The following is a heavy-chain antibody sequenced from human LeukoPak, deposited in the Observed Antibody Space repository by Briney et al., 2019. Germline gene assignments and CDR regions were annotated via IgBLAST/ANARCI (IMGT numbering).Heavy chain of an antibody. CDR1: GFTVSSNY. V-gene: IGHV3-53*01. Sequence: PGGFLRLSCTASGFTVSSNYMSWVRQAPGKGLEWVSVIRSDGSTNHADSVKGRFTISRDNSKNTLYLQMNNLRAEDTAMYYCAREMYSGMYNDAFDIWGQGTKVTVSS. J-gene: IGHJ3*02. CDR3: AREMYSGMYNDAFDI. D-gene: IGHD1-26*01. CDR2: IRSDGST.